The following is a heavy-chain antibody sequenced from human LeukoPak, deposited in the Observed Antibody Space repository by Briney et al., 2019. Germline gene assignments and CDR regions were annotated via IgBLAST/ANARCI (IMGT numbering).Heavy chain of an antibody. CDR2: ISAYNGNT. CDR1: GYTFTSYG. Sequence: GASVKVSCKASGYTFTSYGISWVRQAPGQGLEWMGWISAYNGNTNYAQKFQGRVTMTEDTSTDTAYMELSSLRSEDTAVYYCATDVAYCGGDCYSTQQNWGQGTLVTVSS. D-gene: IGHD2-21*02. CDR3: ATDVAYCGGDCYSTQQN. V-gene: IGHV1-18*01. J-gene: IGHJ4*02.